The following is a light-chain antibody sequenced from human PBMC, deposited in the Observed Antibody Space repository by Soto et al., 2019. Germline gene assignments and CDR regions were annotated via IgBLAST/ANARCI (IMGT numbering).Light chain of an antibody. CDR2: DAS. CDR3: QQRSIWPPYT. J-gene: IGKJ2*01. Sequence: EIALTQSPATLSLSPGERATLSCRASQSVSSYLAWYQQKPGQAPRLLVYDASNRATGIPARFSGSGSGTDFTLTISSLEPEDFAVYYCQQRSIWPPYTFGQGTKLEIK. V-gene: IGKV3-11*01. CDR1: QSVSSY.